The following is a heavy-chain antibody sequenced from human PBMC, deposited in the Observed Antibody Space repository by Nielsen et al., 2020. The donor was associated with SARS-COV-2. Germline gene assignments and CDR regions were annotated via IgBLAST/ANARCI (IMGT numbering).Heavy chain of an antibody. Sequence: WVRQAPGQGLEWMGWISAYNGNTNYAQKLQGRVTMTTDTSTSTAYMELRSLRSDDTAVYYCARDGVPAAILDYMDVWGKGTTVTVSS. D-gene: IGHD2-2*02. V-gene: IGHV1-18*01. J-gene: IGHJ6*03. CDR3: ARDGVPAAILDYMDV. CDR2: ISAYNGNT.